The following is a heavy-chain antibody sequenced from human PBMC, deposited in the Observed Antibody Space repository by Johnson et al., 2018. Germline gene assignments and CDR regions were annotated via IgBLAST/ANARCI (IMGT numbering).Heavy chain of an antibody. CDR2: ISWNSGGI. Sequence: VQPVQSGGGLVQPGRSLRLSCAASGFTFDDYAMHWVRQAPGNGLEWVSGISWNSGGIGYADSVKGRFTISRDNAKNSLYLQMNSLRAEDTALYYCALWGSYVLHYYYGMDVWGQGTTVTVSS. D-gene: IGHD3-16*01. J-gene: IGHJ6*02. V-gene: IGHV3-9*01. CDR3: ALWGSYVLHYYYGMDV. CDR1: GFTFDDYA.